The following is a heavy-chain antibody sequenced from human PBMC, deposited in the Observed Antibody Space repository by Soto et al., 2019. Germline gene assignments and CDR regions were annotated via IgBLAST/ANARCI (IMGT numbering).Heavy chain of an antibody. J-gene: IGHJ3*01. CDR2: LYISEGT. D-gene: IGHD6-19*01. CDR1: GFTISGKKY. V-gene: IGHV3-53*01. Sequence: VGSLRLSCAASGFTISGKKYITWVRQAPGKGLEWVSALYISEGTYYADSVKGRFIVSIDNSRTTVYLQMNSLRPEDTAVYHCATWLLREHGFDVWGPGTMVTV. CDR3: ATWLLREHGFDV.